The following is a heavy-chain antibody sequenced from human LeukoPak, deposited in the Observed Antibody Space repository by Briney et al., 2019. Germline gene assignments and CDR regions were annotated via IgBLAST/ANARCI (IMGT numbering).Heavy chain of an antibody. D-gene: IGHD2-2*01. CDR3: ARVRSSIVVVPAALSL. Sequence: GGSLRLSCAASGFTFNKSWMSWVRQAPGKGPEWVANIKEDGTQKYYVDSVRGRFTISRDNAENSLYLQMNSLRDEDTAVYYCARVRSSIVVVPAALSLWGQGTMVTVSS. CDR2: IKEDGTQK. V-gene: IGHV3-7*01. J-gene: IGHJ3*01. CDR1: GFTFNKSW.